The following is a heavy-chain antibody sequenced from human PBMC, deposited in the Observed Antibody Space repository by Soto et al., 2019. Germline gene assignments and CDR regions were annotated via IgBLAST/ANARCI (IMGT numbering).Heavy chain of an antibody. V-gene: IGHV1-18*01. Sequence: ASVKVSCKASGYTFTSYGISWVRQAPGQGLEWMGWISAYNGNTNYAQKLQGRVTMTTDTSTSTAYMELGSLRSDDTAVYYCARVEWIQLWFVGNWFDPWGQGTLVTVSS. D-gene: IGHD5-18*01. J-gene: IGHJ5*02. CDR1: GYTFTSYG. CDR2: ISAYNGNT. CDR3: ARVEWIQLWFVGNWFDP.